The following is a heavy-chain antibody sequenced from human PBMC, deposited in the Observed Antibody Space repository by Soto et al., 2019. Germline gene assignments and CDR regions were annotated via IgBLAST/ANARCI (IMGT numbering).Heavy chain of an antibody. CDR1: GGSISSYY. CDR2: IYTSGST. D-gene: IGHD6-19*01. CDR3: ARSPGIAVAGTKNYYYYYGMDV. J-gene: IGHJ6*02. V-gene: IGHV4-4*07. Sequence: LSLTCTVSGGSISSYYWSWIRQPAGKGLEWIGRIYTSGSTNYNPSLKSRVTMSVDTSKNQFSLKLSSVTAADTAVYYCARSPGIAVAGTKNYYYYYGMDVWGQGTTVTVSS.